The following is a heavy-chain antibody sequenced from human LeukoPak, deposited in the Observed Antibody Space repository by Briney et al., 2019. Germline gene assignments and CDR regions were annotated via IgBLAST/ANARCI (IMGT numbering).Heavy chain of an antibody. CDR1: GYTFTSYY. CDR3: ARDFGTLYYYDSSGVFDY. J-gene: IGHJ4*02. V-gene: IGHV1-46*01. Sequence: ASVKVSCKASGYTFTSYYMHWVRQAPGQGLEWMGIINPSGGSTSYAQKFQGRVTMTRDTSTSTVYMELSSLRSEDTAVYYCARDFGTLYYYDSSGVFDYWGQGTLVTVSS. D-gene: IGHD3-22*01. CDR2: INPSGGST.